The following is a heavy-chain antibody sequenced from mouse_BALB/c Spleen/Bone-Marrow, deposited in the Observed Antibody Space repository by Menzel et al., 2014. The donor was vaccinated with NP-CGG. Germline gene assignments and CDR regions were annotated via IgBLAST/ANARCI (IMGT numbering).Heavy chain of an antibody. V-gene: IGHV5-9-4*01. D-gene: IGHD1-1*01. CDR1: GFTFSTYV. CDR3: ARDGYGSSD. J-gene: IGHJ3*01. CDR2: ISSGGSYT. Sequence: EVKLMESGRVLVKPGGSLKLSCAASGFTFSTYVMSWVRQSPEKRLEWVAEISSGGSYTYYPDTLTGRFTIARDNAKNPLYLKMSTLRSEDAAMYYCARDGYGSSDWGQGTLVTVSA.